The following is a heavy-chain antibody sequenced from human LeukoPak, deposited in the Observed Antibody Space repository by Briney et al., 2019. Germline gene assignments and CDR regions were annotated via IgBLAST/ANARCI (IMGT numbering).Heavy chain of an antibody. J-gene: IGHJ4*02. CDR2: IKSKTDGGTP. D-gene: IGHD3-22*01. Sequence: GGSLRLSCAASGFTFSNAWMGWVRQAPGKGLEWVGRIKSKTDGGTPDYAAPVKCRFTISRDDSKNTLYLQMNSLKTEEAAVYYCTTGYIVEFVNWGQGALVTVAS. CDR3: TTGYIVEFVN. V-gene: IGHV3-15*01. CDR1: GFTFSNAW.